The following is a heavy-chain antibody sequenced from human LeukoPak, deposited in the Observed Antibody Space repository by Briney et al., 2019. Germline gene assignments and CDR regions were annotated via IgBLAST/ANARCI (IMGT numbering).Heavy chain of an antibody. CDR1: GFTFSSYA. CDR2: ISGSGGST. J-gene: IGHJ4*02. D-gene: IGHD1-26*01. V-gene: IGHV3-23*01. Sequence: GGSLRLSCAASGFTFSSYAMSWVRQAPGKGLEWVSAISGSGGSTYYADSVKGRFTVSRDNSKNTLYLQMNSLRAEDTAVYYCAKGPARGSADEYDDWGQGTLVTVSS. CDR3: AKGPARGSADEYDD.